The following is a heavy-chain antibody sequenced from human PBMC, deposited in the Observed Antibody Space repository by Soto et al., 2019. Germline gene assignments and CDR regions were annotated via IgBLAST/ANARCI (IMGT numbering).Heavy chain of an antibody. CDR1: GGSISSGGYY. CDR3: VSGGVIGTLDY. Sequence: SETLSLTCTVSGGSISSGGYYWSWIRQHPGKGLEWIGYIYYSGSTYYNPPLKSRVTISVDTSKNQFSLKLSSVTAADTAVYYCVSGGVIGTLDYWGQGTLVTVSS. D-gene: IGHD3-16*01. CDR2: IYYSGST. V-gene: IGHV4-31*02. J-gene: IGHJ4*02.